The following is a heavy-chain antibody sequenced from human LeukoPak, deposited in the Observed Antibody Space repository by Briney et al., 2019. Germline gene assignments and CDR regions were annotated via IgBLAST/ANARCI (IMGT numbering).Heavy chain of an antibody. CDR2: IIPIFGTA. CDR3: ATNLVPQWQEWLFLWDYYYYYYMDV. J-gene: IGHJ6*03. CDR1: GGTFSSYA. D-gene: IGHD3-3*01. Sequence: GASVKVSCKASGGTFSSYAISWVRQAPGQGLEWMGGIIPIFGTANYAQKFQGRVTITTEESTSTAYMELSSLRSEDTAVYYCATNLVPQWQEWLFLWDYYYYYYMDVWGKGTTVTVSS. V-gene: IGHV1-69*05.